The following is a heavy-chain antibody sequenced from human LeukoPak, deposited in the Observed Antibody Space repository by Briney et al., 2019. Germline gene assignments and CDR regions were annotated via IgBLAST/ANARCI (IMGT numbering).Heavy chain of an antibody. CDR3: TRVGYIDEGIDY. CDR2: ISGSGGST. CDR1: GFSFSSYV. V-gene: IGHV3-23*01. J-gene: IGHJ4*02. Sequence: QPGGSLRLSCAASGFSFSSYVMSWVRQAPGKGLEWVSAISGSGGSTYFADSVKGRFTISRDNSKNTLYLQMNSLRAEDTAIYYCTRVGYIDEGIDYWGQGTLVTVSS. D-gene: IGHD5-24*01.